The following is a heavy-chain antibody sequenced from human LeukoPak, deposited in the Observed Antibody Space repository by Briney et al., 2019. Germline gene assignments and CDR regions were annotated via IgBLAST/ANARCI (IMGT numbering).Heavy chain of an antibody. CDR3: TTGTSVYYYGMDV. CDR2: IKSKTDGGTT. CDR1: GFTFSNAW. Sequence: GSLSLSCAASGFTFSNAWMNWVRQAPGKGLEWVGRIKSKTDGGTTDYAAPVKGRFTISRDDSKNTLYLQMSSLKTEDTAVYYCTTGTSVYYYGMDVWGQGTTVTVSS. J-gene: IGHJ6*02. V-gene: IGHV3-15*07. D-gene: IGHD2-2*01.